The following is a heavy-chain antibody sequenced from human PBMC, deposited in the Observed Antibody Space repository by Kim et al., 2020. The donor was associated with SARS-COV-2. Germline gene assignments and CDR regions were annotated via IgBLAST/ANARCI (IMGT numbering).Heavy chain of an antibody. Sequence: NDYVLSVKSRITINLDTSRNQFSLQLSSVTPEDTAVYYCARGGSGWSLDCWGQGTLVTVSS. J-gene: IGHJ4*02. D-gene: IGHD6-19*01. CDR3: ARGGSGWSLDC. V-gene: IGHV6-1*01. CDR2: N.